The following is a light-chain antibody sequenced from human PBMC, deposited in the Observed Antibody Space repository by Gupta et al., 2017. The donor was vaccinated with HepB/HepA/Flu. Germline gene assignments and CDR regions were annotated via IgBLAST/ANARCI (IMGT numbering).Light chain of an antibody. CDR2: DFS. CDR1: SSDVGGYNY. CDR3: ISYTSSSTLV. V-gene: IGLV2-14*03. J-gene: IGLJ2*01. Sequence: SALTQPASVSGYPGQSLTISCTGTSSDVGGYNYVSWYQQHPGKSPKLIIYDFSNRPSGISNRFSGSKSGNTASLTISGLQAEDEADYYCISYTSSSTLVFGGGTKLTVL.